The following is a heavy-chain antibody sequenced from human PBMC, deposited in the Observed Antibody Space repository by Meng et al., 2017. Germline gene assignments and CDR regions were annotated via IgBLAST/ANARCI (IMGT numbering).Heavy chain of an antibody. V-gene: IGHV3-7*01. D-gene: IGHD2-15*01. CDR3: ARDHSPLYCSGGSCYSGNFDY. Sequence: GESLKISCAASGFTFSIYSMSWVRQAPGKGLEWVANIKQDGSEKYYVDSVKGRFTISRDNAKNSLYLQMNSLRAEDTAVYYCARDHSPLYCSGGSCYSGNFDYWGQGTLVTVSS. J-gene: IGHJ4*02. CDR2: IKQDGSEK. CDR1: GFTFSIYS.